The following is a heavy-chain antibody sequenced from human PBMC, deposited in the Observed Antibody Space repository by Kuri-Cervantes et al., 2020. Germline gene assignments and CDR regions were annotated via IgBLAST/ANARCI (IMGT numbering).Heavy chain of an antibody. CDR3: ARHFWSGSDWFDP. Sequence: SQTPSLTFAILGDSVSNNNAAWNWIRQSPSRVLEWLGRTYYRSKWYNAYAVSVKSRITIYADTSKNQFSLHLNSVTPDDTAVYYCARHFWSGSDWFDPWGQGTLVTVSS. CDR2: TYYRSKWYN. D-gene: IGHD3-3*02. CDR1: GDSVSNNNAA. V-gene: IGHV6-1*01. J-gene: IGHJ5*02.